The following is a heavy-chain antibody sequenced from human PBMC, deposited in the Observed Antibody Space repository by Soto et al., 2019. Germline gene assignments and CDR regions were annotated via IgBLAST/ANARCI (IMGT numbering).Heavy chain of an antibody. V-gene: IGHV1-69*01. CDR3: ARDLADVHLWDAFDV. D-gene: IGHD6-13*01. CDR2: IVPMFGTT. CDR1: GDTFNSYG. Sequence: QVLLVQSGPELKKPGSSVKVSCKAPGDTFNSYGISWVRQAPGQGLEWMGGIVPMFGTTNLALKFEDRVTITADELTTTVYMEIRGLTSEDTAVYYCARDLADVHLWDAFDVWGHGTRVTVSS. J-gene: IGHJ3*01.